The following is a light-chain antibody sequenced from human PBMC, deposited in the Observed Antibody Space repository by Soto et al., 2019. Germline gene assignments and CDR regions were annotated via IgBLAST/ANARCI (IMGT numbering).Light chain of an antibody. V-gene: IGKV1-39*01. CDR1: QSISSY. J-gene: IGKJ2*01. CDR2: AAS. CDR3: QQSYSTPPYT. Sequence: DFVMTQSPSSLSASVGDRVTITCRASQSISSYLNWYQQKPGKAPKLLIYAASSLQSGVPSRFSGSGSGTDFTLTISSLQPEDFATYYCQQSYSTPPYTFGQGTKLEIK.